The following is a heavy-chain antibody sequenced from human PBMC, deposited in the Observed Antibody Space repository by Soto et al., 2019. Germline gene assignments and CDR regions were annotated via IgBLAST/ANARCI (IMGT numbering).Heavy chain of an antibody. Sequence: EVQLLESGGGLVQPGGTLRLSCAASGFTFSSYSMNWVRQAPGKGLEWVSGISGPGTNTYYADSVRGRFTISRDNSKNTLYLQMNGLRAEDTAVFYCVKGKGPTNWIKYYFDYWGLGTLVTVSS. CDR1: GFTFSSYS. CDR2: ISGPGTNT. V-gene: IGHV3-23*01. J-gene: IGHJ4*02. D-gene: IGHD1-1*01. CDR3: VKGKGPTNWIKYYFDY.